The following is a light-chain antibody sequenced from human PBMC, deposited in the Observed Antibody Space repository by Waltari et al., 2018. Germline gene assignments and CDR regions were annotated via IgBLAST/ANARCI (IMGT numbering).Light chain of an antibody. CDR3: QHYVRLPVT. CDR1: QSVSRT. J-gene: IGKJ1*01. V-gene: IGKV3-20*01. Sequence: DIVVTQSPLSLPVTPGEPASISCRASQSVSRTLAWYQQKPGQAPRLLIYGASTRATGIPDRFSGSGSGTDFSLTISRLEPEDFAVYYCQHYVRLPVTFGQGTKVEIK. CDR2: GAS.